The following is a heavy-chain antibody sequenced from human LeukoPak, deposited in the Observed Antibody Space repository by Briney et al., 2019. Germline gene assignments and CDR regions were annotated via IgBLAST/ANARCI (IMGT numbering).Heavy chain of an antibody. CDR1: GYTFTSYG. CDR3: ARVPPLLWFGELKTHFDY. J-gene: IGHJ4*02. CDR2: ISAYNGNT. Sequence: ASVKVSCKASGYTFTSYGVSWVRQAPGQGLEWMGWISAYNGNTNYAQKLQGRVTMTTDTSTSTAYMELRSLRSDDTAVYYCARVPPLLWFGELKTHFDYWGQGTLVTVSS. D-gene: IGHD3-10*01. V-gene: IGHV1-18*01.